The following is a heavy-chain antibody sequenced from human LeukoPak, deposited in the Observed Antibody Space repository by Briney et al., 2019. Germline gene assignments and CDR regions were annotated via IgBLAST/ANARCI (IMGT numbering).Heavy chain of an antibody. CDR1: GGSISSGDYY. Sequence: PSETLSLTCTVSGGSISSGDYYWNWIRQPPGKGLEWIGYIYYSRSTYYNPSLKSRLTISGDRSKNQFPLNLNSVTAADTAVYYCARGQDSIFGVVTHFDYWGQGALVTVSS. V-gene: IGHV4-30-2*01. CDR2: IYYSRST. D-gene: IGHD3-3*01. CDR3: ARGQDSIFGVVTHFDY. J-gene: IGHJ4*02.